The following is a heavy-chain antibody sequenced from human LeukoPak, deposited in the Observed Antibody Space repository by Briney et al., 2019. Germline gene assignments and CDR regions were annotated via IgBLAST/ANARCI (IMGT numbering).Heavy chain of an antibody. CDR1: GFTFSSYA. V-gene: IGHV3-23*01. Sequence: GGSLRLSCAASGFTFSSYAMSWVRQAPGKGLEWVSAISGSGGSTYYADSVKGRFTISRDNSKNTLYLQMNSLRSEDTAVYYCAFQVPAAIYYYYYMDVWGKGTTVTVSS. D-gene: IGHD2-2*01. J-gene: IGHJ6*03. CDR3: AFQVPAAIYYYYYMDV. CDR2: ISGSGGST.